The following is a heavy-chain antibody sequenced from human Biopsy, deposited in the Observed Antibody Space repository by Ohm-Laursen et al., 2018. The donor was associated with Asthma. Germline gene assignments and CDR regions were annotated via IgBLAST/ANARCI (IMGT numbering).Heavy chain of an antibody. V-gene: IGHV4-59*07. CDR1: GGSINNFY. Sequence: SDTLSLTCTVSGGSINNFYWSWIRQPPGKGLESIGHVYYSGSTNYNPSLKSRVTISIDASKNQFSLKLTSVTAAVTAVYYCARGVDRVTGLLDHFDSWGQGTLVTVSS. CDR2: VYYSGST. D-gene: IGHD2-21*02. J-gene: IGHJ4*02. CDR3: ARGVDRVTGLLDHFDS.